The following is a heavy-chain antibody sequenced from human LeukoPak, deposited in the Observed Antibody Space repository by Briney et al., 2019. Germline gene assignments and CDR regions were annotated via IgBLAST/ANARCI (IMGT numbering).Heavy chain of an antibody. J-gene: IGHJ3*02. CDR2: IIPIFGTA. D-gene: IGHD3-22*01. CDR1: GGTFSSYA. V-gene: IGHV1-69*13. Sequence: SVKVSCKASGGTFSSYAISWVRQAPGQGLKWMGGIIPIFGTANYAQKFQGRVTITADESTSTAYMELSSLRSEDTAVYYCAREKETTYYYDSSGYYDAFDIWGQGTMVTVSS. CDR3: AREKETTYYYDSSGYYDAFDI.